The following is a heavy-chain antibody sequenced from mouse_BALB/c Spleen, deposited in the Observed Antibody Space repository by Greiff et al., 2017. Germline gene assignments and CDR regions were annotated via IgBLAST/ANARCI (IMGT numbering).Heavy chain of an antibody. CDR2: ISTYYGDA. J-gene: IGHJ1*01. CDR1: GYTFTDYA. V-gene: IGHV1S137*01. CDR3: ARKGDWDGYWYFDV. D-gene: IGHD4-1*01. Sequence: QVQLKESGAELVRPGVSVKISCKGSGYTFTDYAMHWVKQSHAKSLEWIGVISTYYGDASYNQKFKGKATMTVDKSSSTAYMELARLTSEDSAIYYCARKGDWDGYWYFDVWGAGTTVTVSS.